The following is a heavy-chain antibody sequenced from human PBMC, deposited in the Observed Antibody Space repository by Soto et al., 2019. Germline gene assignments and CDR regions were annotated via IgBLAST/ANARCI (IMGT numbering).Heavy chain of an antibody. Sequence: GASVKVSCKAYGYTFTDYYIHWVRQAPGQGRQWMGWINPNSGGTNYAQKFQGRVTMTRDTSISTAYMEVSRLRSDDTAVYYWARAVSTLLYYFDSWGQGTLVTVSS. D-gene: IGHD4-17*01. V-gene: IGHV1-2*02. CDR1: GYTFTDYY. CDR3: ARAVSTLLYYFDS. CDR2: INPNSGGT. J-gene: IGHJ4*02.